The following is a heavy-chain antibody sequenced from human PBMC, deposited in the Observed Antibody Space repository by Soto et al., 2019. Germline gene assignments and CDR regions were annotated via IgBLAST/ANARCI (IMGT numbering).Heavy chain of an antibody. J-gene: IGHJ4*02. Sequence: EAQLVESGGGLVQPARSLRLSCVGSGFIFDDFAIHWIRQTPGKGLEWVSGISWNSDSIGYADSVKGRFTISTDNAKNALHLQTNSLRVEDTALYFCTKVGGLYNFWSGPLHFDLWGQGTLVTVSS. D-gene: IGHD3-3*01. CDR1: GFIFDDFA. CDR2: ISWNSDSI. V-gene: IGHV3-9*01. CDR3: TKVGGLYNFWSGPLHFDL.